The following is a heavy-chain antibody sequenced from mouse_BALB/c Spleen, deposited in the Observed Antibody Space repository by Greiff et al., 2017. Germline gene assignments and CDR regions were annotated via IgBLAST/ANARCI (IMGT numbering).Heavy chain of an antibody. CDR3: ARSSTVVAGLDY. D-gene: IGHD1-1*01. J-gene: IGHJ2*01. CDR2: IYPGDGDT. CDR1: GYTFTSYW. V-gene: IGHV1-87*01. Sequence: VKLMESGAELARPGASVKLSCKASGYTFTSYWMQWVKQRPGQGLEWIGAIYPGDGDTRYTQKFKGKATLTADKSSSTAYMQLSSLASEDSAVYYCARSSTVVAGLDYWGQGTTLTVSS.